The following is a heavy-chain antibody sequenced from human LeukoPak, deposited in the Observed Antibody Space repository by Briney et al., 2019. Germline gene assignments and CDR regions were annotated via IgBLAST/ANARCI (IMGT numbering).Heavy chain of an antibody. CDR3: ARALGYCSGGSCTRGYNWFDP. D-gene: IGHD2-15*01. J-gene: IGHJ5*02. CDR2: IYYGGST. Sequence: SETLSLTCTVSGGSISSSDYYWGWIRQPPGKGLEWIGSIYYGGSTYYNPSLKSRVTISVDTSMNQFSLKLSFVTTADTAVYYCARALGYCSGGSCTRGYNWFDPWGQGTPVTVPS. V-gene: IGHV4-39*01. CDR1: GGSISSSDYY.